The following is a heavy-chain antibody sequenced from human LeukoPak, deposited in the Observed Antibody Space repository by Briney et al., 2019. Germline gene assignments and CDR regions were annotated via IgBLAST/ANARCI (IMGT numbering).Heavy chain of an antibody. CDR3: ARVVVRGVILDY. CDR2: IKQDGSEK. J-gene: IGHJ4*02. V-gene: IGHV3-7*01. Sequence: QPGGSLRLSCAASGFTCSSYWMSWVRQAPGKGLEWVANIKQDGSEKYYVDSVKGRFTISRDNAKNSLYLQMNSLRAEDTAVYYCARVVVRGVILDYWGQGTLVTVSS. CDR1: GFTCSSYW. D-gene: IGHD3-10*01.